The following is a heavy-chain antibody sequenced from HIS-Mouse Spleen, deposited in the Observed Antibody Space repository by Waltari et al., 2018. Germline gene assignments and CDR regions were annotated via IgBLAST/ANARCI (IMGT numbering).Heavy chain of an antibody. D-gene: IGHD3-10*01. Sequence: QVQLVQSGAEVKKPGASVKVSCKASGYTFTGYYMHWVRQAPGQGLEWMGGNNRNSVGTNDAQKVQGRVTRTGDTSISTAYMELSRLRSDDTAVDYCAEGSGSYYFDYWGQGTLVTVSS. CDR3: AEGSGSYYFDY. CDR2: NNRNSVGT. CDR1: GYTFTGYY. V-gene: IGHV1-2*02. J-gene: IGHJ4*02.